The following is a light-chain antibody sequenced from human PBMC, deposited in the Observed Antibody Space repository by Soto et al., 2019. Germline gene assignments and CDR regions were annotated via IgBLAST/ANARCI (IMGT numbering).Light chain of an antibody. J-gene: IGLJ3*02. CDR1: PSSFRSES. V-gene: IGLV1-47*01. CDR3: AAWAGSLRGRV. Sequence: QSVLTQPPSASGAPGQTVTISCSGRPSSFRSESVCWYRHIPETAPKLIIYATDQRPSGVPDRFSGFKSGTSASLAISGLRAEDEADYYCAAWAGSLRGRVSGGGTKLTVL. CDR2: ATD.